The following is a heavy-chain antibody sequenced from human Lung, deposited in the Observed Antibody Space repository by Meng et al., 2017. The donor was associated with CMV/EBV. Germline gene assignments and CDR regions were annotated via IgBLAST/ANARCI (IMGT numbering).Heavy chain of an antibody. Sequence: CTVSGASISSYYWSWIRQPPGRGLEWIGNTHYSGSSNYNPSLKGRVTMSVATSEDQFSLRLNSVTAADTAVYYCARGHTNSGSFVGYYALDVWXQGATVT. J-gene: IGHJ6*02. CDR1: GASISSYY. CDR2: THYSGSS. CDR3: ARGHTNSGSFVGYYALDV. V-gene: IGHV4-59*01. D-gene: IGHD1-26*01.